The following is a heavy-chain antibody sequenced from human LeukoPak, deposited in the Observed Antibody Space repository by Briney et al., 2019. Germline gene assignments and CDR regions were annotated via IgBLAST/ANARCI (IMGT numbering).Heavy chain of an antibody. D-gene: IGHD5-18*01. CDR1: GGSVSSGSYY. V-gene: IGHV4-61*01. Sequence: SETLSLTCTVSGGSVSSGSYYWSWIRQPPGKGLEWIGYIYYSGSTNYNPSLKSRVTISVDTSKNQFSLKLSSVTAADTAVYYCARRQGYSYGVDYWGQGTLVTVSS. J-gene: IGHJ4*02. CDR3: ARRQGYSYGVDY. CDR2: IYYSGST.